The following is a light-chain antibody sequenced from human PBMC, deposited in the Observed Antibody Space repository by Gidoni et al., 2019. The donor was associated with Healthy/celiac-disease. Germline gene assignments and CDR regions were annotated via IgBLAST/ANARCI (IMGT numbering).Light chain of an antibody. J-gene: IGKJ5*01. CDR2: GAS. V-gene: IGKV3-15*01. Sequence: EIVMTQSLATLSVSPGERATLSCRASQSVSSNLAWYQQKPGQAPRLLIYGASTRTTVIPARFSGSGSGTEFTLTNSSLQSEDFAVYYCQQYNNWPPVTFGQGTRLEIK. CDR3: QQYNNWPPVT. CDR1: QSVSSN.